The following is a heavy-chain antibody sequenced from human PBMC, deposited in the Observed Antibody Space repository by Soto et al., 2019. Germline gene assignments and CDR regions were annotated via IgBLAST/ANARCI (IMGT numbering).Heavy chain of an antibody. V-gene: IGHV4-59*01. D-gene: IGHD6-6*01. Sequence: PXETLSPTCTVAGCSISSYYWSWIRQPPGKGLEWIGYIYYSGSTNYNPSLKSRVTISVDTSKNQFSLKLSPVTAADTAVYYCARDYCSSSSDRSCFDYWGQGSLVTVSS. J-gene: IGHJ4*02. CDR1: GCSISSYY. CDR2: IYYSGST. CDR3: ARDYCSSSSDRSCFDY.